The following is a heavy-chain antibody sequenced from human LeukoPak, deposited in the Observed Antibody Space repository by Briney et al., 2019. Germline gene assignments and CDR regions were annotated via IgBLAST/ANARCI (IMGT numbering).Heavy chain of an antibody. CDR3: ACGADKYNWNSHPTLEY. V-gene: IGHV4-59*11. CDR1: GGSISSHY. J-gene: IGHJ4*02. CDR2: IYYSGST. Sequence: PSETLSLTCTVSGGSISSHYWSWIRQPPGKGLEWIGYIYYSGSTNYNPSLKSRVTISVDTSKNQFSLKLSSVTAADTAVYYCACGADKYNWNSHPTLEYWGQGTLDTVSS. D-gene: IGHD1-20*01.